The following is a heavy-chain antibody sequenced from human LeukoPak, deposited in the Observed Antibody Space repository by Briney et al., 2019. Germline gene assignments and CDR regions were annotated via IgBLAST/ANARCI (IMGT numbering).Heavy chain of an antibody. D-gene: IGHD3-16*01. J-gene: IGHJ4*02. Sequence: GASVKVSCKASGYTFTSYDINWVRQATGQGLEWMGWMNPNSGNTGYAQKFQGRVTITRDTSISTAYMELSSLTSEDTAVYYCARTPPRGLIDYWGQGTLVTVSS. V-gene: IGHV1-8*01. CDR3: ARTPPRGLIDY. CDR2: MNPNSGNT. CDR1: GYTFTSYD.